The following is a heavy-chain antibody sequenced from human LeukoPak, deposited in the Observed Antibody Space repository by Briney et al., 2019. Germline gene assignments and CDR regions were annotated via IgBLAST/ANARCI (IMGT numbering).Heavy chain of an antibody. Sequence: KPGESLKISCRGSGYSFTTYWIGWVRQMPGKGLEWMGIIYPGDSDTRYSPSFQGQVTMSADKSINTAYLQWSSLKASDTAMYSCARRQGCSSTSCPPDSWGQGTLVTVSS. D-gene: IGHD2-2*01. CDR1: GYSFTTYW. CDR2: IYPGDSDT. CDR3: ARRQGCSSTSCPPDS. V-gene: IGHV5-51*01. J-gene: IGHJ4*02.